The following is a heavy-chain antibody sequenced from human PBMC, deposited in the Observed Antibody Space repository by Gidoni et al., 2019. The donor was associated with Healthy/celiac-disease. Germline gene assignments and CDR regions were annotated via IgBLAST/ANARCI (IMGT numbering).Heavy chain of an antibody. CDR1: GFTFSSYA. D-gene: IGHD3-16*02. Sequence: EVQLLESGGGLVQPGGSLRLSCAASGFTFSSYAMSWVRQAPGKGLAWVSAISGSGGSTYYADSVKGRFTISRDNSKNTLYLQMNSLRAEDTAVYYCALTVGITFGGVIGWGQGTLVTVSS. J-gene: IGHJ4*02. CDR2: ISGSGGST. CDR3: ALTVGITFGGVIG. V-gene: IGHV3-23*01.